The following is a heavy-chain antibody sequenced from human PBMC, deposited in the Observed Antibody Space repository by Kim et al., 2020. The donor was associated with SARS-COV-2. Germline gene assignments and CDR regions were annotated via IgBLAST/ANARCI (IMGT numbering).Heavy chain of an antibody. V-gene: IGHV3-74*01. J-gene: IGHJ1*01. CDR3: ARAGREVTIFGVVIPSAGDQ. CDR1: GFTFSSYW. Sequence: GGSLRLSCAASGFTFSSYWMHWVRQAPGKGLVWVSRINSDGSSTSYADSVKGRFTISRDNAKNTLYLQMNSLRAEDTAVYYCARAGREVTIFGVVIPSAGDQWGQGTLVPVSS. CDR2: INSDGSST. D-gene: IGHD3-3*01.